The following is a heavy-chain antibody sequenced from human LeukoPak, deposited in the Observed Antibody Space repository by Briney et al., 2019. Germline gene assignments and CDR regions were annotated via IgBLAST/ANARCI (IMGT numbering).Heavy chain of an antibody. CDR1: GGSISSSNW. CDR3: ARDLGGYSGYDQAGY. V-gene: IGHV4-4*02. CDR2: IYHSGST. D-gene: IGHD5-12*01. Sequence: SETLSLTCAVSGGSISSSNWWSWVRQPPGKGLEWIGEIYHSGSTNYNPSLKSRVTISVDKSKNQFSLKLLSVTAADTGVYYCARDLGGYSGYDQAGYWGQGTLVTVSS. J-gene: IGHJ4*02.